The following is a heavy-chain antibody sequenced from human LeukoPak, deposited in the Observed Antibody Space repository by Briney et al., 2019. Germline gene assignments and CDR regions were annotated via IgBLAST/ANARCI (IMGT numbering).Heavy chain of an antibody. J-gene: IGHJ4*02. V-gene: IGHV3-30-3*01. CDR3: ARGDSSGWYYFDY. D-gene: IGHD6-19*01. CDR2: ISYDGSNK. Sequence: GGSLRLSCAASGFTFSSYAMHWVRQAPGRGLEWVAVISYDGSNKYYADSVKGRFTISRDNSKNTLYLQMNSLRAEDTAVYYCARGDSSGWYYFDYWGQGTLVTVSS. CDR1: GFTFSSYA.